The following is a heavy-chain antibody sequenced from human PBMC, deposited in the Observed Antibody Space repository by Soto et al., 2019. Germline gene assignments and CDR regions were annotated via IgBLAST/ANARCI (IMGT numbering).Heavy chain of an antibody. D-gene: IGHD1-26*01. J-gene: IGHJ6*02. V-gene: IGHV4-34*01. Sequence: QVQLQQWGAGLLKPSETLSLTCAVYGGSFSGYYWSWIRQPPGKGLEWIGEINHSGSTNYNPSLKSRVTNSVDTPNNQFSLKLSSVTAADTAVYYCARGPTYSGSYYYGMDVWGQGTTVTVSS. CDR2: INHSGST. CDR3: ARGPTYSGSYYYGMDV. CDR1: GGSFSGYY.